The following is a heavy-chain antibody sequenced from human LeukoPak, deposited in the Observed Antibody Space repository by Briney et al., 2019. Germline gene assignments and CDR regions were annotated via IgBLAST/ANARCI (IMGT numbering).Heavy chain of an antibody. CDR2: ISWNSGSI. V-gene: IGHV3-9*01. J-gene: IGHJ4*02. Sequence: GRSLRLSCAASGFTFDDYAMHWIRHAPGKGLEWVSGISWNSGSIGYADSVKGRFTISRDNAKNSLYLQMNSLRAEDTALYYCAKDSRYYGSGSFDYWGQGTLVTVSS. D-gene: IGHD3-10*01. CDR1: GFTFDDYA. CDR3: AKDSRYYGSGSFDY.